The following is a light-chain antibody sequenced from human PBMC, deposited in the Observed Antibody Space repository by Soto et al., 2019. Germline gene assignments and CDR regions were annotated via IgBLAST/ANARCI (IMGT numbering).Light chain of an antibody. J-gene: IGKJ2*01. V-gene: IGKV3-20*01. CDR3: QQYGGSAYT. CDR1: QSVSSNY. CDR2: GAS. Sequence: IVLTQSPGTLSLSPGERATLSCRASQSVSSNYLAWYQQKPGQAPRLLIYGASSRATGIPDRFSGSGSGTDFTLTISRLEPEHFAVYYCQQYGGSAYTFGQGTKLEIK.